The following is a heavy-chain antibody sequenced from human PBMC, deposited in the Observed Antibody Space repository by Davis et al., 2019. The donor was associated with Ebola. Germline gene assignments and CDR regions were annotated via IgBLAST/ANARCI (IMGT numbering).Heavy chain of an antibody. V-gene: IGHV3-9*01. CDR3: AIQRYYYDSSGYYVGGFDY. CDR2: ITWNSGSI. J-gene: IGHJ4*02. Sequence: GGSLRLSCAASGFTFDDYAMHWVRQAPGKGLEWVSGITWNSGSIGYADSVKGRFTISRDNSKNTLYLQMNSLRAEDTAVYYCAIQRYYYDSSGYYVGGFDYWGQGTLVTVSS. CDR1: GFTFDDYA. D-gene: IGHD3-22*01.